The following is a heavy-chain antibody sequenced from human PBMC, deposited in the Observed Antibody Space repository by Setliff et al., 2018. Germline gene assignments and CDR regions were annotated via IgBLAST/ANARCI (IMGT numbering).Heavy chain of an antibody. D-gene: IGHD3-3*01. J-gene: IGHJ4*02. CDR3: SRAYDFWSGYMGMDS. Sequence: GGSLRLSCAASGFTFSSYWMSWVRQAPGKGLEWVANIKQDGSEKYYVDSVKGRFTISRDNAKNTLYLQMNSLRTEDAAVYYCSRAYDFWSGYMGMDSWGQGTPVTVSS. CDR1: GFTFSSYW. V-gene: IGHV3-7*04. CDR2: IKQDGSEK.